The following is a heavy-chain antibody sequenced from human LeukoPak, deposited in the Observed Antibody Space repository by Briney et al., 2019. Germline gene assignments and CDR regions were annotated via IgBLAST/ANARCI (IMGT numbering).Heavy chain of an antibody. V-gene: IGHV3-30*04. CDR1: GFTFSSFA. CDR3: AREPTTRSNRGQFYSDY. CDR2: ISLNGGDT. D-gene: IGHD4-17*01. J-gene: IGHJ4*02. Sequence: GGSLRLSCGASGFTFSSFAMHWVRQAPGKGLEWVAVISLNGGDTNYAGSVKGRFTISRDNSKNTLYLQMNSLRAEDTAVYYCAREPTTRSNRGQFYSDYWGQGTLVMVSS.